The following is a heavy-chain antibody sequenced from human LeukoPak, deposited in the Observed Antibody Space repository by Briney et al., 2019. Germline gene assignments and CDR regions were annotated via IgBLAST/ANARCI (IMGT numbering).Heavy chain of an antibody. Sequence: PGGSLRLSCAASGFTFSSYSMNWFRQAPGKGLEWVSHITASGTAMFYADSVKGRFTISRDNAKNSLYLQMNSLRDEDTVVYYCASSGSYRFDYWGQGTLVTVSS. CDR2: ITASGTAM. J-gene: IGHJ4*02. CDR3: ASSGSYRFDY. D-gene: IGHD1-26*01. CDR1: GFTFSSYS. V-gene: IGHV3-48*02.